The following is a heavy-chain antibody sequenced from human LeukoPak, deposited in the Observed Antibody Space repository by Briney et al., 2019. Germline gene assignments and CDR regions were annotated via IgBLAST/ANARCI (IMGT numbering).Heavy chain of an antibody. CDR1: GFTVSSNY. Sequence: GGSLRLSCAASGFTVSSNYMSWVRQAPGKGLEWVSVIYSGGSTYYADSVKGRFTISRDNSKDTQYLQMNSLRAEDTAVYYCAELGITMIGGVWGKGTTVTISS. CDR2: IYSGGST. J-gene: IGHJ6*04. CDR3: AELGITMIGGV. V-gene: IGHV3-66*01. D-gene: IGHD3-10*02.